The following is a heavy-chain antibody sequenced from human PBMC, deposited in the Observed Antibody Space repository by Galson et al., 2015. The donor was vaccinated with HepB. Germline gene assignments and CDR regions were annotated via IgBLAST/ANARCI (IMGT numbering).Heavy chain of an antibody. V-gene: IGHV5-10-1*01. CDR2: IDPGDSST. CDR1: GYSFSSYW. Sequence: QSGAEVKKPGESLKISCKASGYSFSSYWIGWVRQMPGKGLEWMGRIDPGDSSTNYSPSFQGHVTISADKSISTAYLQWSSLKASDTAIYYCARLYGDYDYWGQGTMVTVSS. CDR3: ARLYGDYDY. J-gene: IGHJ4*02. D-gene: IGHD4-17*01.